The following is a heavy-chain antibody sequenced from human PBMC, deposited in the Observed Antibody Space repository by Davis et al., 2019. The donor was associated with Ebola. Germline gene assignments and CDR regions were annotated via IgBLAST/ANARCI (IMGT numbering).Heavy chain of an antibody. J-gene: IGHJ5*02. CDR2: INHSGST. CDR1: GGSFSGYY. CDR3: ARASPRYYDSSGYSNWFDP. V-gene: IGHV4-34*01. Sequence: PSETLSLTCAVYGGSFSGYYWSWIRQPPGKGLEWIGEINHSGSTNYNPSLKSRVTISVDTSKNQFSLKLSSVTAADTAVYYCARASPRYYDSSGYSNWFDPWGQGTLVTVSS. D-gene: IGHD3-22*01.